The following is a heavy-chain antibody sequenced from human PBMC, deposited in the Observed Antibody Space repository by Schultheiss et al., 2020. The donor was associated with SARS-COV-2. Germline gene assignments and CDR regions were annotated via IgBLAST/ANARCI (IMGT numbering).Heavy chain of an antibody. V-gene: IGHV4-59*01. J-gene: IGHJ4*02. D-gene: IGHD4-23*01. Sequence: GSLRLSCAVYGGSFSGYYWSWIRQPPGKGLEWIGYIYYSGSTNYNPSLKSRVTISVDTPKNQFSLNLSSVTAADTAVYYCARTTVAPPDYWGQGTLVTVSS. CDR3: ARTTVAPPDY. CDR1: GGSFSGYY. CDR2: IYYSGST.